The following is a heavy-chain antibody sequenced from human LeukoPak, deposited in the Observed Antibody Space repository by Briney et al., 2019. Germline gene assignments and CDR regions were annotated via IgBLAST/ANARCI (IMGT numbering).Heavy chain of an antibody. J-gene: IGHJ6*02. CDR1: GGSISSSSYY. V-gene: IGHV4-39*01. CDR2: IYYSGST. CDR3: ARAVPYYYYGMDV. Sequence: SETLSLTCTVSGGSISSSSYYWGWIRQPPGKGLEWIGSIYYSGSTYYNPSLKSRVTISVDTSKNQFSLKLSSVTAADTAVYYCARAVPYYYYGMDVWGQGTTVTVSS.